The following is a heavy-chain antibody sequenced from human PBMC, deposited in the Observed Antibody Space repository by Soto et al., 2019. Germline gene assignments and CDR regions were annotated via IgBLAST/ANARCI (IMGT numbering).Heavy chain of an antibody. J-gene: IGHJ4*02. CDR3: ARRRDGSGSLDY. D-gene: IGHD3-10*01. Sequence: PSETLSLTCAVSAGSISSSSWWSWIRQPPGKGLEWIGEIYHSGSTTYSPSLKSPVTISVDKSKNQFSLKLSSVTAADTAVYYCARRRDGSGSLDYWGRGNLVTVSS. CDR1: AGSISSSSW. CDR2: IYHSGST. V-gene: IGHV4-4*02.